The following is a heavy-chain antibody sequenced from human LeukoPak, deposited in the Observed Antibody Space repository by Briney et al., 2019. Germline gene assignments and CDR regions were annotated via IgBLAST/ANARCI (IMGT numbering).Heavy chain of an antibody. J-gene: IGHJ4*02. CDR2: IKEDGGEN. V-gene: IGHV3-7*01. Sequence: GGSLRLSCAASGFSFSRAWMSWVRQAPGKGLEWVANIKEDGGENYYADSVKGRFAISKDNAKNSLFLQMNSLRAEDTAMYYCARDADGYEDWGQGTLVIVSS. CDR1: GFSFSRAW. D-gene: IGHD5-24*01. CDR3: ARDADGYED.